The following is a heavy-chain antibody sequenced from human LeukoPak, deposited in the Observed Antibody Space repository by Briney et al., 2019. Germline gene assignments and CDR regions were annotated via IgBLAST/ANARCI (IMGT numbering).Heavy chain of an antibody. CDR3: ARDPYSGRYGDYYYYYMDV. D-gene: IGHD1-26*01. CDR1: GFTFSNYW. V-gene: IGHV3-7*01. Sequence: GGSLRLSCAASGFTFSNYWMNWVRQAPGKGLEWVANIKQDETEKNFVDSVKGRFTISRDNAKNSLYLQMNSLRAEDTAVYYCARDPYSGRYGDYYYYYMDVWGKGTTVTISS. CDR2: IKQDETEK. J-gene: IGHJ6*03.